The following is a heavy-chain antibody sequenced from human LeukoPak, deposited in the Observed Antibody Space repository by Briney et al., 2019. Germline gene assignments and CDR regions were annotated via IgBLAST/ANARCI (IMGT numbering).Heavy chain of an antibody. V-gene: IGHV4-30-4*08. CDR3: ARVRRAAMVYFDY. CDR1: GGSISSGDYY. Sequence: SQTLSLTCTVSGGSISSGDYYWSWIRQPPGKGLEWIGYIYYSGSTYYNPSLKSRVTIPVDTSKNQFSLKLSSVTAADTAVYYCARVRRAAMVYFDYWGQGTLVTVSS. D-gene: IGHD5-18*01. CDR2: IYYSGST. J-gene: IGHJ4*02.